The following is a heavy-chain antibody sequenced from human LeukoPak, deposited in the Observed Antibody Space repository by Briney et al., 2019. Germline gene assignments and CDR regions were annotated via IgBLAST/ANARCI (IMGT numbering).Heavy chain of an antibody. Sequence: SETLSLTCTVSGGSISSYYWSWIRQPPGKGLEWIGYIYYSGSTNYNPSLKSRVTISVDTSKNQFSLKLSSVTAADTAVYYCARLGSTADFDYWGQGALVTVSS. V-gene: IGHV4-59*01. CDR2: IYYSGST. J-gene: IGHJ4*02. CDR3: ARLGSTADFDY. D-gene: IGHD5/OR15-5a*01. CDR1: GGSISSYY.